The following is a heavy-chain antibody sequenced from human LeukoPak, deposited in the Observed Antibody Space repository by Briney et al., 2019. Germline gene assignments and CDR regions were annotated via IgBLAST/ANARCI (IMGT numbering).Heavy chain of an antibody. CDR1: GFTFSSYA. D-gene: IGHD3-22*01. V-gene: IGHV3-30-3*01. CDR3: ARDQLAGYYDSSLDI. J-gene: IGHJ3*02. Sequence: PGRSLRLSCAASGFTFSSYAMHWVRQAPHEGLEWVAVISYDGSNKYYADSVKGRFTISRDNSKNTLYLQMNSLRAEDTAVYYCARDQLAGYYDSSLDIWGQGTMVTVSS. CDR2: ISYDGSNK.